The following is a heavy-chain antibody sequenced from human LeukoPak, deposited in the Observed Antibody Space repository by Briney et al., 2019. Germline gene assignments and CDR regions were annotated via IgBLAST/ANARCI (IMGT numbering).Heavy chain of an antibody. CDR2: INPNSGGT. CDR1: GYTFTGYY. CDR3: ARLAYDQPHGWFDP. Sequence: ASVMVSCKASGYTFTGYYMHWVRQAPGQGLEWMGWINPNSGGTNYAQKFQGRVTMTRDTSISTAYMELSRLRSDDTAVYYCARLAYDQPHGWFDPWGQGTLVTVSS. V-gene: IGHV1-2*02. J-gene: IGHJ5*02. D-gene: IGHD3-22*01.